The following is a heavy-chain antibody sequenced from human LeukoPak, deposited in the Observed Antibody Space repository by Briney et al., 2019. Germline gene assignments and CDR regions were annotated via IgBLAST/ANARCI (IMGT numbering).Heavy chain of an antibody. CDR3: ARPLLAVYFDF. CDR2: VHSSGTT. Sequence: PSETLSLTCTVSGGSITNSRYYRNWIRQPAGKGLEWLGNVHSSGTTNYLPSLWSRVTVSLDTSKNQFSLKLTSVSAADTAVYYCARPLLAVYFDFWGPGIPVTVSS. J-gene: IGHJ4*02. CDR1: GGSITNSRYY. V-gene: IGHV4-61*09.